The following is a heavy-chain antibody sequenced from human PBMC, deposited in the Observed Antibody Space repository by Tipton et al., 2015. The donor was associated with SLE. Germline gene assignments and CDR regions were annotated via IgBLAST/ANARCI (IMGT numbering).Heavy chain of an antibody. CDR2: ISKDGINK. D-gene: IGHD3/OR15-3a*01. V-gene: IGHV3-30*04. J-gene: IGHJ4*02. CDR3: ARLDWERQGCDY. Sequence: SLRLSCAASGFTFAFYTMHWVRQAPGKGLEWVAVISKDGINKYYADFVTGRFTISRDNSDNTVYLQMNSLRIDDAAIYYCARLDWERQGCDYWGQGTLVTVSS. CDR1: GFTFAFYT.